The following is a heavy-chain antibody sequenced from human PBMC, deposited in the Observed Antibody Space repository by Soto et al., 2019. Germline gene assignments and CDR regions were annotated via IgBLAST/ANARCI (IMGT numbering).Heavy chain of an antibody. V-gene: IGHV6-1*01. CDR1: GDSVSSNSAA. CDR2: TYYRSKWYN. Sequence: SQTLSLTCAISGDSVSSNSAAWNWIRQSPSRGLEWLGRTYYRSKWYNDYAVSVESRITINPDTSKNQFSLQLNSVTPEDTAVYYCARDLRIAAAGTVAFDIWGQGTMVTVSS. J-gene: IGHJ3*02. D-gene: IGHD6-13*01. CDR3: ARDLRIAAAGTVAFDI.